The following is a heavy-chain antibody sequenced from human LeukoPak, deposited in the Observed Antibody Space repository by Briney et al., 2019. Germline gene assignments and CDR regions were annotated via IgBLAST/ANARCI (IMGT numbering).Heavy chain of an antibody. J-gene: IGHJ4*02. CDR2: INPNSGGT. CDR1: GYTFTGYY. CDR3: ARVVSYCSSISCYLHYFDY. D-gene: IGHD2-2*01. Sequence: ASVKVSCKASGYTFTGYYMHWVRQAPGQGLEWMGWINPNSGGTNYGQKFQGRVTLTRDKSISTAYMELSSLRSDDTAVYYCARVVSYCSSISCYLHYFDYWGQGTLVTVSS. V-gene: IGHV1-2*02.